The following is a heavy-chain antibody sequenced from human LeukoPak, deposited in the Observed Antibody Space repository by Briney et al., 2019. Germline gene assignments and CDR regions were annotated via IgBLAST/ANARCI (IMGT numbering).Heavy chain of an antibody. Sequence: PGGSLRLSCAASGFTFSRYDMHWVRQGTGKGLEWVSGIGTAGDPYYPGSVKGRFTISRENAKNSLYLHVNSLRAGDTAMYYCARAPSAENYFPWYFDLWGRGTLVTVSS. CDR3: ARAPSAENYFPWYFDL. CDR1: GFTFSRYD. J-gene: IGHJ2*01. V-gene: IGHV3-13*05. D-gene: IGHD2/OR15-2a*01. CDR2: IGTAGDP.